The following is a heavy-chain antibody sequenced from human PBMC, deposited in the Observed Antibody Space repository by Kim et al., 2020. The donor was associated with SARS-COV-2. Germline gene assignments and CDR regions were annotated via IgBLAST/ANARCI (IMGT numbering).Heavy chain of an antibody. D-gene: IGHD6-19*01. CDR1: GGSISNYY. CDR2: IYYSGST. V-gene: IGHV4-59*08. Sequence: SETLSLTCTVSGGSISNYYWSWIRQPPGKGLEYIGYIYYSGSTNYNPSLKSRVSISVDTSKNQFSLKLNSVTAAATAVYYCARRGNSGWFAYWGEGTLVT. J-gene: IGHJ1*01. CDR3: ARRGNSGWFAY.